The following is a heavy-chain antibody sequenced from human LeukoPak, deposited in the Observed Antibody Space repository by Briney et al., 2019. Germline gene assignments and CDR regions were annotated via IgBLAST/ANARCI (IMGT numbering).Heavy chain of an antibody. Sequence: SGTLSLTCTVSGDSFTSSSHHWGWIRQSPGKGLEWIGSLYSGRTTYYNPTLNSRVTISLVTSKNQFSLQLNSVTAADTAIYYCVRHDGRGGNTMGALDSWGQGSLVTVSS. D-gene: IGHD3-3*01. CDR3: VRHDGRGGNTMGALDS. V-gene: IGHV4-39*01. J-gene: IGHJ4*02. CDR1: GDSFTSSSHH. CDR2: LYSGRTT.